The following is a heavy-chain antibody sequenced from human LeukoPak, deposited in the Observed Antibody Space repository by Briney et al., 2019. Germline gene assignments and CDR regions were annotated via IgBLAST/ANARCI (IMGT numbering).Heavy chain of an antibody. D-gene: IGHD6-19*01. Sequence: SETLSLTCAVYGGSFSGSYWGWIRQPPGKGLEWIGSIYYSGSTYYSLSLKSRVTISADTSKNQFSLKLSSVTAADTAVYYCARLSRAVADYWGQGTLVTVSS. CDR2: IYYSGST. CDR1: GGSFSGSY. V-gene: IGHV4-39*01. CDR3: ARLSRAVADY. J-gene: IGHJ4*02.